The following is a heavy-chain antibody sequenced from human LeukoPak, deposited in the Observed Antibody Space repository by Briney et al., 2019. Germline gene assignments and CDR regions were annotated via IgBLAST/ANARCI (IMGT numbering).Heavy chain of an antibody. D-gene: IGHD2-2*01. Sequence: KPSETLSLTCTVSGGSISSYYWSWIRQPAGKGLEWIGRIYTSGSTNYNPSLKSRVTMSVDTSKNQFSLKLSSVTAADTAVYYCARDWDLVVPAAEASFDPWGQGTLVTVSS. V-gene: IGHV4-4*07. CDR1: GGSISSYY. CDR2: IYTSGST. CDR3: ARDWDLVVPAAEASFDP. J-gene: IGHJ5*02.